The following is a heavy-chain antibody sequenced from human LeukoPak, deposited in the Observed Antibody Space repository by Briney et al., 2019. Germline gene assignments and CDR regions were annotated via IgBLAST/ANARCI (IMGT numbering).Heavy chain of an antibody. Sequence: PGGSLRLSCAASGFTFSSYSMNWVRQAPGKGLEWVSTISGVAISTYYADSVKGRFTISRDNSKNTLYLQMNTLTVEDTAVYYCAKDRCSRTSCRNLFDPWGQGILVTVSS. CDR2: ISGVAIST. D-gene: IGHD2-2*01. V-gene: IGHV3-23*01. CDR3: AKDRCSRTSCRNLFDP. CDR1: GFTFSSYS. J-gene: IGHJ5*02.